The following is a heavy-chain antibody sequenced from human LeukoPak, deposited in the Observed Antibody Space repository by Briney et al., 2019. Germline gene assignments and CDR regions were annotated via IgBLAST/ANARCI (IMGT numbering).Heavy chain of an antibody. CDR2: INHSGST. CDR1: GVSFSGYY. Sequence: SETLSLTCAVYGVSFSGYYWSWIRQPPGKGLEWIGEINHSGSTNYNPSLKSRVTISVDTSKNQFSLELSSVTAADTAVYYCARFYGSGSPLGGDYWGQGTLVTVSS. D-gene: IGHD3-10*01. V-gene: IGHV4-34*01. CDR3: ARFYGSGSPLGGDY. J-gene: IGHJ4*02.